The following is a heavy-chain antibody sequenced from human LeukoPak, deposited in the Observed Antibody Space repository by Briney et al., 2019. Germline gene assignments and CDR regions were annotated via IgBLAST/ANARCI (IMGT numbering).Heavy chain of an antibody. J-gene: IGHJ3*02. V-gene: IGHV3-21*01. CDR3: ARDGDYYGSGSYRDGFDI. CDR1: GFTFINYR. CDR2: ISTSRSYI. D-gene: IGHD3-10*01. Sequence: PGGSLRLSCAASGFTFINYRMNWVRQAPGTGLEWVSSISTSRSYIYYADSVKGRFTISRDNAKNSLYLQMNSLRAEDTAVYYCARDGDYYGSGSYRDGFDIWGQGTMVTVSS.